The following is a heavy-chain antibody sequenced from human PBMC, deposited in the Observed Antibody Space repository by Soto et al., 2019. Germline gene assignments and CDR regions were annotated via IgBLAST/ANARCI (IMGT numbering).Heavy chain of an antibody. V-gene: IGHV3-53*01. Sequence: GGSLRLSCAASGFTVSSNYMSWVRQAPGKGLEWVSVIYSGGSTYYADSVKGRLTISRDNSKNTLYLQMNSLRAEDTAVYYCARDGPSYGYESSYYFDYWGQGTLVTVSS. CDR2: IYSGGST. D-gene: IGHD5-18*01. J-gene: IGHJ4*02. CDR3: ARDGPSYGYESSYYFDY. CDR1: GFTVSSNY.